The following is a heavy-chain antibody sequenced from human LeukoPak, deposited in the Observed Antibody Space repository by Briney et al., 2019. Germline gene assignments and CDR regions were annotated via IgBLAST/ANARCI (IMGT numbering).Heavy chain of an antibody. Sequence: SETLSLTCTVSGGSFSVYFWSWIRQPPGKGLEWIGSIYYSGSTYYNPSLKSRVTISVDTSKNQFSLKLSSVTAADTAVYYCARELGYCSSTSCYWLYYYMDVWGKGTTVTISS. V-gene: IGHV4-39*02. D-gene: IGHD2-2*01. CDR1: GGSFSVYF. CDR2: IYYSGST. J-gene: IGHJ6*03. CDR3: ARELGYCSSTSCYWLYYYMDV.